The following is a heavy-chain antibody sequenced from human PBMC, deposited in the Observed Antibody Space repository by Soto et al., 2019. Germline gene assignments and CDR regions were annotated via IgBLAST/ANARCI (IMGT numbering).Heavy chain of an antibody. Sequence: QLHLVQSGAVVKKPGASVTVSCSASGYPVTAYYMHWVRQAPGRGLEWMGGINPATGAAKYTQTFQGRVPMTREPTRRTVFMELGGRTSEDTAGFYCARGGGVGVAGSAAFDMWGQGTLVIVSS. D-gene: IGHD3-3*01. CDR1: GYPVTAYY. CDR2: INPATGAA. J-gene: IGHJ3*02. CDR3: ARGGGVGVAGSAAFDM. V-gene: IGHV1-2*02.